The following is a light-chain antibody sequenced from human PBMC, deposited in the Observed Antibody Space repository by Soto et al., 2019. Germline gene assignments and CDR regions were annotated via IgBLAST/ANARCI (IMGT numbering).Light chain of an antibody. V-gene: IGLV2-14*01. Sequence: QSALTQPASVSGSPGQSITISCTGTSSDVAAYKYVSWYQQHPGKVPKLIIYEVSNRPSGVSNRFSGSKSGNTASLTISGLQTEDEAYYYCTSYTNRNTVVFGGGTKLTVL. CDR2: EVS. CDR1: SSDVAAYKY. CDR3: TSYTNRNTVV. J-gene: IGLJ3*02.